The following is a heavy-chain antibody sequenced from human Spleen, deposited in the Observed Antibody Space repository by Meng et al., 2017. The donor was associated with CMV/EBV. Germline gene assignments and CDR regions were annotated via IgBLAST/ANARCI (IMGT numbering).Heavy chain of an antibody. CDR1: GSTFSSYA. CDR3: ARVGATSHYYYYGMDV. CDR2: ISYDGSNN. D-gene: IGHD1-26*01. Sequence: GGSLRLSCAASGSTFSSYAMHWVRQAPGKGLEWVAVISYDGSNNYYADSVKGRFTISRDNSKNTLYLQMNSLRAEDTAVYYCARVGATSHYYYYGMDVWGQGTTVTVSS. J-gene: IGHJ6*02. V-gene: IGHV3-30*04.